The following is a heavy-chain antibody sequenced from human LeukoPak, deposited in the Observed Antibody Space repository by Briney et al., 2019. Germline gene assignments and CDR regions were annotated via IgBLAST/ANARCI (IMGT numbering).Heavy chain of an antibody. V-gene: IGHV1-18*01. CDR1: GYTFSSYY. CDR3: ARVDVAGLYYSYGMDV. J-gene: IGHJ6*02. Sequence: GASVKVSCRASGYTFSSYYISWVRQAPGQGLEWMGWISASNGYTNYAQKLQGRVTMTTDTSTSTAYMELRSLRSDDTAVYYCARVDVAGLYYSYGMDVWGQGTTVIVSS. D-gene: IGHD6-19*01. CDR2: ISASNGYT.